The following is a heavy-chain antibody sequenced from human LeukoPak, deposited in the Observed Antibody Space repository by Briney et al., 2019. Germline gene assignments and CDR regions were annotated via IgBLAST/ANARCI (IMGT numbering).Heavy chain of an antibody. CDR1: GFTFSSYA. Sequence: GGSLRLSCSASGFTFSSYAMHWVRQAPGKGLEYVSGTSSNGGRTYYADSVKGRFTISRDNSKNTLYLQMSSLRAEGTAVYYCVRSGAYSYGYYYYYGMDVWGQGTTVTVSS. J-gene: IGHJ6*02. V-gene: IGHV3-64D*09. CDR3: VRSGAYSYGYYYYYGMDV. CDR2: TSSNGGRT. D-gene: IGHD5-18*01.